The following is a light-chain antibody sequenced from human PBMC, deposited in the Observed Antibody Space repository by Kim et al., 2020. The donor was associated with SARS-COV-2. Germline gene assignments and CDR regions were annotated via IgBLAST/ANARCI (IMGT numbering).Light chain of an antibody. CDR2: ATY. CDR3: QQFNNWSPWT. J-gene: IGKJ1*01. Sequence: IVMTQSPATLSVSPGERVTLSCRASQDISINLAWYQQKPGQAPRLLIYATYARATGIPDRFSGSRSGTEFTLSISSLQSEDFAVYYCQQFNNWSPWTFGQGTKVEIK. CDR1: QDISIN. V-gene: IGKV3-15*01.